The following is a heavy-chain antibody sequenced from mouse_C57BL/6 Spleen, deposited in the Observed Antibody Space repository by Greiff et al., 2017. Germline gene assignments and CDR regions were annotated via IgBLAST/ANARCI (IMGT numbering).Heavy chain of an antibody. CDR3: ASTNLFDY. CDR2: IYPGDGDT. CDR1: GYAFSSSW. D-gene: IGHD2-1*01. Sequence: VQLQQSGPELVKPGASVKISCKASGYAFSSSWMNWVKQRPGKGLEWIGRIYPGDGDTNYNGKFKGKATLTADKSSSTAYMQLSSLTSEDSAVYFCASTNLFDYWGQGTTLTVSS. V-gene: IGHV1-82*01. J-gene: IGHJ2*01.